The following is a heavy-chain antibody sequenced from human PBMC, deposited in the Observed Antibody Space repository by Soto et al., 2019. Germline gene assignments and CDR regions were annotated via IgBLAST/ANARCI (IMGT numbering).Heavy chain of an antibody. Sequence: GASVKVSCKASGYTFTSYGISWVRQAPGQGLEWMGRISAYNGNTNYAQKLQGRVTMTTDTSTSTVYMELSSLRSEDTAVYYCARDVSGWYGTPFGYWGQGTLVTVSS. CDR2: ISAYNGNT. CDR1: GYTFTSYG. J-gene: IGHJ4*02. V-gene: IGHV1-18*01. CDR3: ARDVSGWYGTPFGY. D-gene: IGHD6-19*01.